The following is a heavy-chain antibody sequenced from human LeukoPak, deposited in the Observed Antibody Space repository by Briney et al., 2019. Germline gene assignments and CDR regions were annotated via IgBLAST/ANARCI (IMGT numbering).Heavy chain of an antibody. J-gene: IGHJ6*02. CDR1: GLTFSSHG. CDR3: ARDRFRSGGLDV. D-gene: IGHD2-15*01. CDR2: MWDDESNK. V-gene: IGHV3-33*01. Sequence: GGSLRLSCAASGLTFSSHGMHWVRQAPGKGLEWVAVMWDDESNKYYADSVKGRFTISRDNSKNILYLQMNNLGAEDTAVYYCARDRFRSGGLDVWGQGTTVTVSS.